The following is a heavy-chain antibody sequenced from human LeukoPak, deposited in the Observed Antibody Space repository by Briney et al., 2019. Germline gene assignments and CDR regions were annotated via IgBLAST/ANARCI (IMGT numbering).Heavy chain of an antibody. CDR2: ISSSSSYI. J-gene: IGHJ1*01. V-gene: IGHV3-21*01. Sequence: GGSLRLSCAASGFTFSSYSMNWVRQAPGKGLEWVSSISSSSSYIYYADSVEGRFTISRDNAKNSLYLQMNSLRAEDTAVYYCARDAFQYYYDSSGYMQYFQHWGQGTLVTVSS. D-gene: IGHD3-22*01. CDR3: ARDAFQYYYDSSGYMQYFQH. CDR1: GFTFSSYS.